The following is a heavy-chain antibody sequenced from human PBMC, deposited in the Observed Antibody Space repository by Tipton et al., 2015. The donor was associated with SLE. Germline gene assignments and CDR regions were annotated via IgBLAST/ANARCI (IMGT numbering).Heavy chain of an antibody. V-gene: IGHV4-34*01. CDR2: INHSGST. Sequence: TLSLTCAVYGGSLSGYYWSWIRQPPGKGLEWIGEINHSGSTNYNPSIKGRVTISVDTSKNQFSPTLSSVTAAATAEYYSARRGGEIRYSDVWSGRVGAFDIWGQGTMVTVAS. CDR1: GGSLSGYY. CDR3: ARRGGEIRYSDVWSGRVGAFDI. J-gene: IGHJ3*02. D-gene: IGHD3-3*01.